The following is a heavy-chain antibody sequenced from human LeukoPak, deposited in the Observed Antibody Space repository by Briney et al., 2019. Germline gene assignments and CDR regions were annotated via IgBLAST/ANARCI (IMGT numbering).Heavy chain of an antibody. CDR3: ARDAIAAAGTGYYGMDV. V-gene: IGHV4-31*03. Sequence: SETLSLTCTVSGGSISSGGYYWSWIRQHPGKGREWIGYIYYSGSTYYNPSLKSRVTISVDTSKNQFSLKLSSVTAADTAVYYCARDAIAAAGTGYYGMDVWGQGTTVTVSS. CDR1: GGSISSGGYY. J-gene: IGHJ6*02. CDR2: IYYSGST. D-gene: IGHD6-13*01.